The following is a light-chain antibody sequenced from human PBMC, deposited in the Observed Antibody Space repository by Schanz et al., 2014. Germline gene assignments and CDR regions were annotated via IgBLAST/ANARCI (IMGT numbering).Light chain of an antibody. CDR1: QDISSY. CDR2: AAS. V-gene: IGKV1-39*01. Sequence: DVQMTQSPSTLSASVGDRVTITCQASQDISSYLGWYQQKPGKAPKLLIYAASSLQSGVPSRFSGSGSGTDFTLTISSLQPEDFATYYCQQSYSTPWTFGQGTKVEIK. CDR3: QQSYSTPWT. J-gene: IGKJ1*01.